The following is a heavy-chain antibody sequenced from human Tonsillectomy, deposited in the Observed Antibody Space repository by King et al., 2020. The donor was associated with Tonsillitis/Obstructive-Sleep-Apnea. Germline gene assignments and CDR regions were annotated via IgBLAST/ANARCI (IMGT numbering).Heavy chain of an antibody. CDR3: AKGGLAHDGFDI. Sequence: QVQLQQWGGGLLKPSETLSLTCAVYGGSFSGYYWSWIRQPPGKGLEWIGEISHSGSTNYNPSLKSRVTISVDTPRNQFSLRLTSITAADTAVYYCAKGGLAHDGFDICGEGTMVTVSS. V-gene: IGHV4-34*01. J-gene: IGHJ3*02. CDR1: GGSFSGYY. CDR2: ISHSGST.